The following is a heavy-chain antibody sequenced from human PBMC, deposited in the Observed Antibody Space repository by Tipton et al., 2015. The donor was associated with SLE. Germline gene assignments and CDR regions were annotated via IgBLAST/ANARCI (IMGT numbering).Heavy chain of an antibody. J-gene: IGHJ3*02. V-gene: IGHV4-59*08. Sequence: TLSLTCTVSGGSISSHYWSWIRQPPGKGLEWIGYIYYSGSTNYNPSLKSRVTISVDTSKNQFSLKLSSVTAADTAVYYCARRENYYDSSGYRDAFDIWGQGTMVTVSS. CDR1: GGSISSHY. CDR2: IYYSGST. CDR3: ARRENYYDSSGYRDAFDI. D-gene: IGHD3-22*01.